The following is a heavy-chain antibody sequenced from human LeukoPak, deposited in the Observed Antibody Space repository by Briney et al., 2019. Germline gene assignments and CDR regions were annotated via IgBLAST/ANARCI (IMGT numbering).Heavy chain of an antibody. CDR2: ISSSSSYI. D-gene: IGHD3-10*01. CDR1: GFTFSSYS. CDR3: ARASFLSGSYGY. Sequence: GGSLRLSCAASGFTFSSYSMNWVRQAPGKGLEWVSSISSSSSYIYYADSVKGRFTISRDNAKNSLYLQMNSLRAEDTAVYYCARASFLSGSYGYWGQGTLVAVSS. J-gene: IGHJ4*02. V-gene: IGHV3-21*01.